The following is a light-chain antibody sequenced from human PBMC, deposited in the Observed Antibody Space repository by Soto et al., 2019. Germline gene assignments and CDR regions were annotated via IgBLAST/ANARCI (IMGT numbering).Light chain of an antibody. CDR3: QQYNTWPPYT. CDR2: GAS. J-gene: IGKJ2*01. V-gene: IGKV3-15*01. Sequence: EIVMTQSPATLSVSPGERATLSCRASQSVSNNLAWYQQKPGQAPRLLIYGASTRATGIPARFSGSGSGTEFTLSISSPQSEDFAVYYCQQYNTWPPYTFGQGTKLEIK. CDR1: QSVSNN.